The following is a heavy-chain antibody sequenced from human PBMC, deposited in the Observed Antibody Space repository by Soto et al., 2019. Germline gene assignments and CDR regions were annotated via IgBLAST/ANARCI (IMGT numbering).Heavy chain of an antibody. CDR1: GFTFDSCV. V-gene: IGHV3-23*04. CDR3: AKDTPSERMQPDYGMDV. CDR2: ISGSGRYT. J-gene: IGHJ6*02. Sequence: DVQLVESGGDLVQPGGSLRLSCAASGFTFDSCVMSWVRQAPGKGLEWLSLISGSGRYTDYADSVKGRFTISRDNSKNTLYLQMNSLRVEDTAVYYCAKDTPSERMQPDYGMDVWGQGTTVTVSS. D-gene: IGHD1-1*01.